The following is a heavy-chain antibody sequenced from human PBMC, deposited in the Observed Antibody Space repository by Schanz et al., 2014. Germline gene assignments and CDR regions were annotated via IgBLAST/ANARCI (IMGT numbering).Heavy chain of an antibody. J-gene: IGHJ1*01. CDR1: GFTFSSYA. D-gene: IGHD2-21*01. CDR2: MSYDGSNK. V-gene: IGHV3-30-3*01. CDR3: AREFVN. Sequence: QGQLVESGGGVVQPGRSLRLSCAASGFTFSSYAMHWVRQAPGKGLEWVAVMSYDGSNKYYADSVKGRFTISRDTPKNTLYLQMNSLRAEDTAVYYCAREFVNWGQGTLVTVSS.